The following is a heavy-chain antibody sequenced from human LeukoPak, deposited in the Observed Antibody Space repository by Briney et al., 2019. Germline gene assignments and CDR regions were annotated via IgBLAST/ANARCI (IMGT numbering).Heavy chain of an antibody. CDR1: GFTFSVYG. Sequence: PGGSLRLSCAASGFTFSVYGMHWVRRAPGKGLEWVALIRSDGSNKYYTESVKGRFTLSRDNSNNTLYLQMNSLRVEDTAVYYCATQFGSGTLANEYDYWGQGSLVTVSS. CDR3: ATQFGSGTLANEYDY. V-gene: IGHV3-30*02. J-gene: IGHJ4*02. D-gene: IGHD3-10*01. CDR2: IRSDGSNK.